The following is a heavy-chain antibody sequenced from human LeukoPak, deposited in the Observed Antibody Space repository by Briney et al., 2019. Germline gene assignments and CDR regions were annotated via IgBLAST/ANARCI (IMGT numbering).Heavy chain of an antibody. CDR1: GYTFTNYY. J-gene: IGHJ4*02. D-gene: IGHD3-22*01. CDR3: ARAGYDSSGYYSY. CDR2: INPSGGST. Sequence: ASVKVSCKASGYTFTNYYMHWMRQAPGQGLEWMGIINPSGGSTSYAQKFQGRVTMTRNTSTSTVYMELSSLRSDDTAVYYCARAGYDSSGYYSYWGQGTLVTVSS. V-gene: IGHV1-46*01.